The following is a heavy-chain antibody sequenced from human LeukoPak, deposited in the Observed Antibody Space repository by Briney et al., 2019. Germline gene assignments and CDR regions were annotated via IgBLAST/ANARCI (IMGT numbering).Heavy chain of an antibody. J-gene: IGHJ4*02. CDR2: IYTSGST. D-gene: IGHD3-22*01. V-gene: IGHV4-61*02. CDR3: AREEYYDSSGYDFRYFDY. CDR1: GGSISSSGSYY. Sequence: PSQTLSLTCTVSGGSISSSGSYYWSWIRQPAGKGLEWIGRIYTSGSTNYNPSLKSRVTISADTSKNQFSLKLSSVTAADTAVYYCAREEYYDSSGYDFRYFDYLGQGTLVTVSS.